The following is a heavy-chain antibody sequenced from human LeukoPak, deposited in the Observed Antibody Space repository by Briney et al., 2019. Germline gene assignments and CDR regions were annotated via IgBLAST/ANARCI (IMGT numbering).Heavy chain of an antibody. D-gene: IGHD6-19*01. CDR3: ARDQKRAVAGTLVVY. J-gene: IGHJ4*02. CDR2: INPNSGGT. CDR1: GYTFTGYY. V-gene: IGHV1-2*02. Sequence: GASVKVSCKASGYTFTGYYMHWVRQAPGQGLEWMGWINPNSGGTNYAQKFQGRVTMTRDTSISTAYMELSRLRSDDTAVYYCARDQKRAVAGTLVVYWGQGTLVTVSS.